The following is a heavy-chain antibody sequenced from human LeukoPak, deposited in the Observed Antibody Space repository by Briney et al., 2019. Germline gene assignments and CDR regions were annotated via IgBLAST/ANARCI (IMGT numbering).Heavy chain of an antibody. CDR1: GYTFTGYY. J-gene: IGHJ4*02. V-gene: IGHV1-2*02. Sequence: ASVKVSCKASGYTFTGYYMHWVRQAPGQGLEWMGWINPNSGGTNYAQKFQGRVTMTRDTSISTAYMELSRLRSDDTAVYYCARGARAYYDFWSGCFDYWGQGTLVTVSS. D-gene: IGHD3-3*01. CDR2: INPNSGGT. CDR3: ARGARAYYDFWSGCFDY.